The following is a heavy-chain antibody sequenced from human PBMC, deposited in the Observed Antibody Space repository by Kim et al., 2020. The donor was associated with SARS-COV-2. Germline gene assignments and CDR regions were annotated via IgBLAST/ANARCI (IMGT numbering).Heavy chain of an antibody. CDR3: AREYGLLHEWFYAFDI. Sequence: GGSLRLSCAASGFTFSSYGMHWVRQAPGKGLEWVAVIWYDGSNKYYADSVKGRFTISRDNSKNTLYLQMNSLRAEDTAVYYCAREYGLLHEWFYAFDIWGQGTMVTVSS. CDR1: GFTFSSYG. V-gene: IGHV3-33*01. J-gene: IGHJ3*02. CDR2: IWYDGSNK. D-gene: IGHD3-3*01.